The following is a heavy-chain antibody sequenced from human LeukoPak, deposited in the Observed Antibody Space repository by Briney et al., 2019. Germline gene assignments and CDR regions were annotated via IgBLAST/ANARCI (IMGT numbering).Heavy chain of an antibody. Sequence: GGSLRLSCAGSGFTFSSFWMSWVRQAPGKGLEWVANIKEDGSEKYYVDSVKGRFTISRDNAKNSLYLQMNSLRADDTAVFYGAKNYYGARGPLVTVPS. CDR3: AKNYY. D-gene: IGHD3-10*01. CDR1: GFTFSSFW. CDR2: IKEDGSEK. V-gene: IGHV3-7*03. J-gene: IGHJ4*02.